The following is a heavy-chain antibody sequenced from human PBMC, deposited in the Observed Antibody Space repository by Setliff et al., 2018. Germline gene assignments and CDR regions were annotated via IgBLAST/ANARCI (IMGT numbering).Heavy chain of an antibody. CDR2: INNYGSST. V-gene: IGHV3-74*01. J-gene: IGHJ2*01. CDR3: ARDLGEPYWYFDL. CDR1: GFTSSSYW. Sequence: PGGSLRLSCAASGFTSSSYWMHWVRQAPGKGLVWVSRINNYGSSTSYADSVKGRFTISRDNAKNTLYLQMNSLRTEDTAVYYCARDLGEPYWYFDLWGRGTLVTVSS. D-gene: IGHD2-21*01.